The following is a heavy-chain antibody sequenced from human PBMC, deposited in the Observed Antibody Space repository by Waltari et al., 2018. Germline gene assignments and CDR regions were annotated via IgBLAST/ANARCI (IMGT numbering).Heavy chain of an antibody. CDR3: ARAVDFWSGYPYYFDY. V-gene: IGHV4-38-2*01. CDR1: GYSISSGYY. Sequence: QVQLQESGPGLVKPSETLSLTCAVSGYSISSGYYWGWIRQPPGKGLEWIGSIYHSGRTYDNPSLKGRVTISVDTAKNQFSLKLGSVTAADTAVYYCARAVDFWSGYPYYFDYWGQGTLVTVSS. J-gene: IGHJ4*02. CDR2: IYHSGRT. D-gene: IGHD3-3*01.